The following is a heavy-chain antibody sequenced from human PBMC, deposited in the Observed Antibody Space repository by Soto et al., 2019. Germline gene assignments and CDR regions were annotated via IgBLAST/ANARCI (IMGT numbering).Heavy chain of an antibody. CDR2: IYYSGST. D-gene: IGHD3-22*01. V-gene: IGHV4-39*01. CDR1: GGSISSSSYY. CDR3: ARRGGGYYDSSGYTFDY. J-gene: IGHJ4*02. Sequence: QLQLQESGPGLVKPSETLSLTCTVSGGSISSSSYYWGWIRQPPGKGLEWIGSIYYSGSTYYHPSLKSRVPISGDTSKNQCSLKLCSVTAADTSVYYCARRGGGYYDSSGYTFDYWGQGTLVTVSS.